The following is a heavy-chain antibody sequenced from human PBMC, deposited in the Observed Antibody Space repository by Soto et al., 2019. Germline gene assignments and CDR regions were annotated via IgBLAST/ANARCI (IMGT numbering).Heavy chain of an antibody. CDR1: GGTFSSYA. J-gene: IGHJ2*01. Sequence: GSSVKVACNASGGTFSSYAISWVRQAPGQGLEWMGGIIPIFGTANYAQKFQGRVTITADESTSTAYMELSSLRSEDTAVYYCVGSGSYYKYWYFDLWGRGTLVTVSS. CDR3: VGSGSYYKYWYFDL. CDR2: IIPIFGTA. D-gene: IGHD3-10*01. V-gene: IGHV1-69*13.